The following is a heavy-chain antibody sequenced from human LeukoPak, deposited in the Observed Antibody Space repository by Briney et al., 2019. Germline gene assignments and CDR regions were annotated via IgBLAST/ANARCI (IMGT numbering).Heavy chain of an antibody. CDR2: ISNDESKK. CDR1: GFSFSSYW. J-gene: IGHJ4*02. V-gene: IGHV3-30*18. D-gene: IGHD3-16*01. Sequence: GGSLRLSCAASGFSFSSYWMHWVRQAPGKGLEWVAVISNDESKKYYADSVKGRFTISRDNSKNTLSLQVSSLRAEDTAVYYCAKDRYSYAFEYFESWGQGTLVTVSS. CDR3: AKDRYSYAFEYFES.